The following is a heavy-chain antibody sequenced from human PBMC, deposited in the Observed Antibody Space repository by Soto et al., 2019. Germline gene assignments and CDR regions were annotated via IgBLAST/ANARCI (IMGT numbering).Heavy chain of an antibody. CDR1: GFSLSNARMG. CDR2: IFSNDEK. J-gene: IGHJ4*02. CDR3: SRSYYDFGRGYPY. V-gene: IGHV2-26*01. Sequence: QVTLKESGPVLVKPTETLTLTCTVSGFSLSNARMGVSWIRQPPGKALEWLAHIFSNDEKSYSTSLKSRLTISKDTSKSQVVLTRTNLDPVDTATYYWSRSYYDFGRGYPYWGQGTLVPVSS. D-gene: IGHD3-3*01.